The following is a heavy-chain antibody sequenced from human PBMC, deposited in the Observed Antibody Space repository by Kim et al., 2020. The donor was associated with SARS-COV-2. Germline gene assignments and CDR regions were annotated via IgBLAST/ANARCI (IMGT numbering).Heavy chain of an antibody. CDR2: INHSGST. CDR1: GGSFSGYY. Sequence: SETLSLTCAVYGGSFSGYYWSWIRQPPGKGLEWIGEINHSGSTNYNPSLKSRVTISVDTSKNQFSLKLSSVTAADTAVYYCARSSIWSSYYMRYFDLWGRGTLVTVSS. D-gene: IGHD3-3*01. CDR3: ARSSIWSSYYMRYFDL. J-gene: IGHJ2*01. V-gene: IGHV4-34*01.